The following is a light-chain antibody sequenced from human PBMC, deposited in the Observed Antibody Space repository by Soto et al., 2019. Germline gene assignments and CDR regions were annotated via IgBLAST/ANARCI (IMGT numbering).Light chain of an antibody. Sequence: EIVLTQSPGTLSLSPGERATLSCRASQRVSSSYLAWYQQKPGQAPRLLIYGASTRATGIPDRFSGSGSETDFTLTISTREPEDFAVYFCQRYGRSPPFTFGQGTKVE. V-gene: IGKV3-20*01. CDR2: GAS. CDR3: QRYGRSPPFT. CDR1: QRVSSSY. J-gene: IGKJ2*01.